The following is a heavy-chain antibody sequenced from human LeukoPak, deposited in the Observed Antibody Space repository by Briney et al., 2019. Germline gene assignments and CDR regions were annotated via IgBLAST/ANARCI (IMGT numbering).Heavy chain of an antibody. D-gene: IGHD6-6*01. J-gene: IGHJ6*03. CDR3: ARGPYSSSFYYMDV. V-gene: IGHV1-69*13. CDR2: IIPIFGTA. Sequence: GASVKVSCKASGYTFTSYGISWVRQAPGQGLEWMGGIIPIFGTANYAQKFQGRVTITADESTSTAYMELSSLRSEDTAVYYCARGPYSSSFYYMDVWGKGTTVTVSS. CDR1: GYTFTSYG.